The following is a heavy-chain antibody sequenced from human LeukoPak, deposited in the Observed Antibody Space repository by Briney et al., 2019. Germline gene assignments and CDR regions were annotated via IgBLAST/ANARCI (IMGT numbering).Heavy chain of an antibody. CDR2: IYHSGST. V-gene: IGHV4-38-2*02. J-gene: IGHJ5*02. CDR1: GYSISSGYY. CDR3: ARSAYSGYDGPPGFDP. D-gene: IGHD5-12*01. Sequence: SETLSLTCTVSGYSISSGYYWGWLRQPPGKGLEWIGCIYHSGSTYYNPSLKSRVTISVDTSKNQFSLKLSTVTAADTAVYYCARSAYSGYDGPPGFDPWGQGTLVTVSS.